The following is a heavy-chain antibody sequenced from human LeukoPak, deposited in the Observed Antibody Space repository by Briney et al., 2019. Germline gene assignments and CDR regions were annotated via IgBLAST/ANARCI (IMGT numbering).Heavy chain of an antibody. CDR2: INHSGST. Sequence: PSETLSLTCAVYGGSFSGYCWSWIRQPPGKGLEWIGEINHSGSTNYNPSLKSRVTISVDTSKNQFSLKLSSVTAADTAVYYCARGIVVVPAATDDNWFDPWGQGTLVTVSS. V-gene: IGHV4-34*01. CDR1: GGSFSGYC. J-gene: IGHJ5*02. D-gene: IGHD2-2*01. CDR3: ARGIVVVPAATDDNWFDP.